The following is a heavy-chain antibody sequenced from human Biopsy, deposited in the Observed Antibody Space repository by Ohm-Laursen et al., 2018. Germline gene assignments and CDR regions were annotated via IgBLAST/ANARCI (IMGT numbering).Heavy chain of an antibody. D-gene: IGHD3-22*01. CDR2: VFDSGST. Sequence: TLSLTCSVSGGSMSSGAYNWNWVRQHPGKGLEWIGYVFDSGSTYYSPSLEGRLTISIDTPKNQFSLKLTSVTAADTAAYYCARTPLWDGGGYDSPHFDSWGQGTLVTVSS. J-gene: IGHJ5*01. V-gene: IGHV4-31*03. CDR3: ARTPLWDGGGYDSPHFDS. CDR1: GGSMSSGAYN.